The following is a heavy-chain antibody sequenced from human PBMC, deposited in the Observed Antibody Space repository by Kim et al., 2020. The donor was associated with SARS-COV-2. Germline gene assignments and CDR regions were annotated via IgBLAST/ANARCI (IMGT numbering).Heavy chain of an antibody. CDR3: VKGGIYFDY. J-gene: IGHJ4*02. Sequence: GGSLRLSCAASGFTFSSQAMSWVRQAPGKGLEWVSTISGSGGSIYYADSVKGRFTISRDNSKNTVYLQMNSLRAGDTALYYCVKGGIYFDYWGQGTLVTVSS. D-gene: IGHD3-10*01. V-gene: IGHV3-23*01. CDR1: GFTFSSQA. CDR2: ISGSGGSI.